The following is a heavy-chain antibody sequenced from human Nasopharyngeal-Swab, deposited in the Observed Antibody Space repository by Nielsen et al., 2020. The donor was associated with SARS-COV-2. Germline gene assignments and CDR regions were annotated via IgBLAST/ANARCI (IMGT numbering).Heavy chain of an antibody. CDR2: TYYRSKWYN. J-gene: IGHJ4*02. Sequence: SETLSLTCAISGDSVSSDSAAWSWIRQSPSRGLEWLGGTYYRSKWYNDYAVSVKSRITINPDTSKNQFSLQLNSVTPEDTAVYYCAREPGGAAAGPLFDYWGQGTLVTVSS. V-gene: IGHV6-1*01. D-gene: IGHD6-13*01. CDR1: GDSVSSDSAA. CDR3: AREPGGAAAGPLFDY.